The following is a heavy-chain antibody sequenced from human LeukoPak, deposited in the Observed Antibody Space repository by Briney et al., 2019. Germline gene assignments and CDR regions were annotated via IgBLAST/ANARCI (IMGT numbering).Heavy chain of an antibody. J-gene: IGHJ6*03. CDR3: AREMVRGVITLRAYYMDV. D-gene: IGHD3-10*01. CDR2: INHSGST. V-gene: IGHV4-34*01. CDR1: GGSFSGYY. Sequence: SETLSLTCAVYGGSFSGYYWSWIRQPPGKGLEWIGEINHSGSTNYNPSLKSRVTISVDTSKNQFSLKLSSVTAADTAVCYCAREMVRGVITLRAYYMDVWGKGTTVTISS.